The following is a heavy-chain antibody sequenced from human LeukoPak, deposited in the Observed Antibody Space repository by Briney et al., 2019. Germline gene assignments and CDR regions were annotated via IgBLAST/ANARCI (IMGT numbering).Heavy chain of an antibody. J-gene: IGHJ4*02. CDR1: GFTFSNYW. D-gene: IGHD2-2*01. CDR3: ARALLGYCISTSCYEYYFDY. Sequence: GGSLRLSCAASGFTFSNYWIYWVRQAPGKGLVWVARINPDGSGATYADSVKGRFTISRDNAKNTLYLQMNSLRAEDTAVYYCARALLGYCISTSCYEYYFDYWGQGTLVTVSS. CDR2: INPDGSGA. V-gene: IGHV3-74*01.